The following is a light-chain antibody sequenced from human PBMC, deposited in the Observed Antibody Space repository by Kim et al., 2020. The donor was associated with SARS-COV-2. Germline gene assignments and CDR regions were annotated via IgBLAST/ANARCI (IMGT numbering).Light chain of an antibody. CDR1: QVISNY. V-gene: IGKV1-16*01. J-gene: IGKJ4*01. Sequence: ASVGDRVTITCRASQVISNYLAWFQQKSGKAPKSLIYGASSLHSGVPSRFSGNGSGTDFTLSISSLQPEDFATYYCQQYNTYPLTFGGGTKVDIK. CDR3: QQYNTYPLT. CDR2: GAS.